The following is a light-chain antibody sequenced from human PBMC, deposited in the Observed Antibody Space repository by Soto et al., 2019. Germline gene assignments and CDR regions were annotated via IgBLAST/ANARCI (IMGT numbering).Light chain of an antibody. J-gene: IGKJ4*01. CDR2: DAI. Sequence: VLTQSPATLSLSPGETATLSRRASRTISTFVAWYQQKPGQAPRLLIYDAINRATGIPARFSGSGSGTDFTLTIISLEPEDFAVYYCQYRSNWPSLTFGGGTKVEIK. CDR1: RTISTF. V-gene: IGKV3-11*01. CDR3: QYRSNWPSLT.